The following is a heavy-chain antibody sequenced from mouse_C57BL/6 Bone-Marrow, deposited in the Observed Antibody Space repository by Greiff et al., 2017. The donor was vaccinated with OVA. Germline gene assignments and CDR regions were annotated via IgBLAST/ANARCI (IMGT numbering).Heavy chain of an antibody. J-gene: IGHJ4*01. V-gene: IGHV2-2*01. CDR2: IWSGGST. D-gene: IGHD1-1*01. Sequence: VQLVESGPGLVQPSQSLSITCTVSGFSLTSYGVHWVRQSPGKGLEWLGVIWSGGSTDYNAAFISRLSISKDNSKSQVFFKMNSLQADDTAIYYCARNGYYYGSSSYAMDYWGQGTSVTVSS. CDR3: ARNGYYYGSSSYAMDY. CDR1: GFSLTSYG.